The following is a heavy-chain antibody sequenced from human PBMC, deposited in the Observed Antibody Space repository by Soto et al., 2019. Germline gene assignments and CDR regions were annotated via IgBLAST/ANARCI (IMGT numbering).Heavy chain of an antibody. CDR3: VKDPKWPDDQLPPSDGFDP. CDR1: GFTFSSYA. V-gene: IGHV3-64D*08. D-gene: IGHD2-2*01. Sequence: GGSLRLSCSASGFTFSSYAMHWVRQAPGKGLEYVSAISSNGGSTYYADSVKGRFTISRDNSKNTLYLQMSSLRAEDTAVYYCVKDPKWPDDQLPPSDGFDPWGQGTLVTVSS. J-gene: IGHJ5*02. CDR2: ISSNGGST.